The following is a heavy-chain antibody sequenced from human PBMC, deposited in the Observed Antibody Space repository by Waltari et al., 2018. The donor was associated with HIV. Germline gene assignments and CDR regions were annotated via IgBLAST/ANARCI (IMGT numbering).Heavy chain of an antibody. D-gene: IGHD2-2*01. CDR1: GFTISSYC. Sequence: EVQLVESGGGLVQPGGSLRLSCAASGFTISSYCIPWVRQAPGKGLVWVSRINSDGSSTTYADSVKGRFTISRDNAKNTLYLQINSLRAEDTAVYYCARGGLSSTSKPDFDYWGQGTLVTVSS. CDR2: INSDGSST. J-gene: IGHJ4*02. CDR3: ARGGLSSTSKPDFDY. V-gene: IGHV3-74*01.